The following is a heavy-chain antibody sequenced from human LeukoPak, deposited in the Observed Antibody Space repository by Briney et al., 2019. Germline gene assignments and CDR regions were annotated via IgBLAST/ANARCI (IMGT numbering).Heavy chain of an antibody. CDR1: GYTFTGYS. D-gene: IGHD3-10*01. J-gene: IGHJ4*02. CDR2: INPNNGGT. V-gene: IGHV1-2*02. Sequence: ASVKVSCKASGYTFTGYSLHWVRQAPGQGLEWMGCINPNNGGTNYAQKFQGRVTMTRDTSISTDYMELGRLRSDDTAVYYCARDRYYGSGSYVLFDYWGQGTLVTVSS. CDR3: ARDRYYGSGSYVLFDY.